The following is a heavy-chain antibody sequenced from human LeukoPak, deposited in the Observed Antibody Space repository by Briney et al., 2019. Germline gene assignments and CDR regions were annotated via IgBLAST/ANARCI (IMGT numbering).Heavy chain of an antibody. CDR3: ARVIAVAGSYYFDY. D-gene: IGHD6-19*01. CDR1: GFTFSSYW. CDR2: IKQEGSEK. Sequence: TGGSLRLSCAASGFTFSSYWMSGVRQGPGEGLGWVANIKQEGSEKYYVDSVKGRCTISRDNAKNSLYLQMNSLRAEDTAVYYCARVIAVAGSYYFDYWGQGTLVTVSS. V-gene: IGHV3-7*04. J-gene: IGHJ4*02.